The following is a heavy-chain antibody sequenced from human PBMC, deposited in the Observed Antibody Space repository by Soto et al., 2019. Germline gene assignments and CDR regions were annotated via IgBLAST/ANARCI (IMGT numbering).Heavy chain of an antibody. CDR3: ARRVGSCSGTSCNGWFDP. D-gene: IGHD2-2*01. V-gene: IGHV4-39*01. J-gene: IGHJ5*02. CDR1: GDSISKTTSY. Sequence: SETLSLTCSVSGDSISKTTSYWGWIRQPPGKGLEWIGTIYHSGSTSYNPSLMSRVTLSIDKSTNQFSLKLNSVTAAYTAVYYCARRVGSCSGTSCNGWFDPWGQGTQVTVSS. CDR2: IYHSGST.